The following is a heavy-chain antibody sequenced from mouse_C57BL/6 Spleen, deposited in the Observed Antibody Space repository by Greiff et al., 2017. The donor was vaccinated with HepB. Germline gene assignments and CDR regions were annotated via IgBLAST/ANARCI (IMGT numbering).Heavy chain of an antibody. CDR3: TGGGTGDY. J-gene: IGHJ2*01. D-gene: IGHD3-3*01. CDR2: IRLKSDNYAT. CDR1: GFTFSNYW. Sequence: EVKLVESGGGLVQPGGSMKLSCVASGFTFSNYWMNWVRQSPEKGLEWVAQIRLKSDNYATHYAESVKGRFTISRDDSKSSVYLQMNNLRAEDTGIYYCTGGGTGDYWGQGTTLTVSS. V-gene: IGHV6-3*01.